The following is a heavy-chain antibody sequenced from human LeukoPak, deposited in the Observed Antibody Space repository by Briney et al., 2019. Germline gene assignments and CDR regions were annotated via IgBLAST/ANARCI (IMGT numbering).Heavy chain of an antibody. V-gene: IGHV3-48*03. CDR3: ARDVWVGYSSGWHDAFDI. CDR1: GFTFSSYE. Sequence: GGSLRLSCAASGFTFSSYEMNWVRQAPGKGLEWVSYISISGSTIYYADSAKGRFTISRDNAKNSLYLQMNSLRAEDTALYYCARDVWVGYSSGWHDAFDIWGQGTMVTVSS. D-gene: IGHD6-19*01. CDR2: ISISGSTI. J-gene: IGHJ3*02.